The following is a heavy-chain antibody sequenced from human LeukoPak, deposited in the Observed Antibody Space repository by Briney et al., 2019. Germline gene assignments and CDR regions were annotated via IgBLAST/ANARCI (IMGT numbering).Heavy chain of an antibody. CDR1: GDSVSSNSAA. CDR2: TYYRSKWYN. CDR3: ARVGYCSSTSCYTGGYYFDY. Sequence: SQTLSLTCAISGDSVSSNSAAWNWIRQSPSRGLEWLGRTYYRSKWYNDYAVSVKSRITINPDTSKNQFSLQLNSVTPEDTAVYYCARVGYCSSTSCYTGGYYFDYWGQGTLVTVSS. V-gene: IGHV6-1*01. D-gene: IGHD2-2*02. J-gene: IGHJ4*02.